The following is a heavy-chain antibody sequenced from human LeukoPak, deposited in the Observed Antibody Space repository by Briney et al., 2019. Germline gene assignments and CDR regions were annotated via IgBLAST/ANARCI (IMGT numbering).Heavy chain of an antibody. CDR2: ISYDGSNK. D-gene: IGHD6-19*01. CDR3: ARVQGSSGPGIFDY. CDR1: GFTFSSYG. Sequence: PGRSLRLSCAASGFTFSSYGMHWVRQAPGKGLEWVAVISYDGSNKYYADSVKGRFTISRDNSKNTLYLQMNSLRAEDTAVYYCARVQGSSGPGIFDYWGQGTLVTVSS. V-gene: IGHV3-30*03. J-gene: IGHJ4*02.